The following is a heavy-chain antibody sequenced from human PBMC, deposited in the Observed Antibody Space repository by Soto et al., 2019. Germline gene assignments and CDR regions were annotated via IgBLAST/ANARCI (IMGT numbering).Heavy chain of an antibody. CDR1: GGTFSTYT. V-gene: IGHV1-69*06. CDR3: GRVPRYSFPTSDSLDQ. D-gene: IGHD5-18*01. Sequence: QVHLVQSGTEVRKPGSSVTVSCKVSGGTFSTYTISWVRQAPGQGLQWMGAITPILGEITYAQHFQGRVFITADISATTAYMELSDLTSEDTAMYYCGRVPRYSFPTSDSLDQWGQGTRVTVSS. CDR2: ITPILGEI. J-gene: IGHJ4*02.